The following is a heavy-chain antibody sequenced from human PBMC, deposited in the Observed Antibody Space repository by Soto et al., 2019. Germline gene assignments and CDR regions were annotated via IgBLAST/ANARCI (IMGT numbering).Heavy chain of an antibody. Sequence: PGESLKISCKGSGYSFTSYWISWVRQMPGKGLEGMGRIDPSDSYTNYSPSFQGHVTISADKSISTAYLQWSSLKASDTAMYYCARQRGRIVVVPAATNWFDPWGQGTLVTVSS. J-gene: IGHJ5*02. CDR3: ARQRGRIVVVPAATNWFDP. V-gene: IGHV5-10-1*01. CDR1: GYSFTSYW. CDR2: IDPSDSYT. D-gene: IGHD2-2*01.